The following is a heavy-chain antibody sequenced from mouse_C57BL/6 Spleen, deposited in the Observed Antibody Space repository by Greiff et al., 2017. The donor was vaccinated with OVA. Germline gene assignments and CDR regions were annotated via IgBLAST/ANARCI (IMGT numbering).Heavy chain of an antibody. CDR3: ARDYGSSYWFAY. V-gene: IGHV1-82*01. CDR1: GYAFSSSW. J-gene: IGHJ3*01. Sequence: QVQLKQSGPELVKPGASVKISCKASGYAFSSSWMNWVKQRPGKGLEWIGRIYPGDGGTNYNGKFKGKATLTADKSSSTAYMQLSSLTSEDSAVYFCARDYGSSYWFAYWGQGTLVTVSA. CDR2: IYPGDGGT. D-gene: IGHD1-1*01.